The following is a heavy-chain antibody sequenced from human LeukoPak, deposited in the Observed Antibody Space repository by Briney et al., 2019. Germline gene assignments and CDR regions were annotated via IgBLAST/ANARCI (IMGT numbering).Heavy chain of an antibody. CDR3: AKDRSGGYDSDYFDY. J-gene: IGHJ4*02. CDR2: ISGSGGST. V-gene: IGHV3-23*01. D-gene: IGHD5-12*01. CDR1: GFTFSSYA. Sequence: SGGSLRFSCAASGFTFSSYAMSWVRQAPGKGLEWVSAISGSGGSTYYADSVKGRFTISRDNSKNTLYLQMNSLRAEDTAVYYCAKDRSGGYDSDYFDYWGQGTLVTVSS.